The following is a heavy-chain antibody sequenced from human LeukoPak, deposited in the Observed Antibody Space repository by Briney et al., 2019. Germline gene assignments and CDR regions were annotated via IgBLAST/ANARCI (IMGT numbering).Heavy chain of an antibody. CDR1: GFTFRSYG. CDR3: ITVTVCTGSSCPGAFDY. CDR2: IKSKTDGGTT. D-gene: IGHD2-15*01. J-gene: IGHJ4*02. Sequence: GGTLRLSCAASGFTFRSYGMTWVRQAPGKGLEWVGRIKSKTDGGTTDYAAPVKGRFTISRDDSKNTLYLQMNSLKTEDTAVYFCITVTVCTGSSCPGAFDYWGQGTLVTVSS. V-gene: IGHV3-15*01.